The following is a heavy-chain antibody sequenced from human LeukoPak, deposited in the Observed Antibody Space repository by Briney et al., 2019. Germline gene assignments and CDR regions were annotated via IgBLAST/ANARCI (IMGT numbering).Heavy chain of an antibody. CDR3: AKDVYDSRGYYYDY. CDR2: ISSDGSDK. V-gene: IGHV3-30*18. D-gene: IGHD3-22*01. CDR1: GFTFSIYC. J-gene: IGHJ4*02. Sequence: PGRSLRLSCAASGFTFSIYCMHWVRQAPGQGLECLAFISSDGSDKQYADSVKGRFSISRDKSKNTVSLQMNTLRTEDTAMYYCAKDVYDSRGYYYDYGRKETLVTVFS.